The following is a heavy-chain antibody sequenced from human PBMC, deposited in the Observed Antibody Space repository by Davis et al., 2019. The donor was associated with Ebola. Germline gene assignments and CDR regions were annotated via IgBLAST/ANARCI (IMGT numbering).Heavy chain of an antibody. Sequence: MPSETLSLTCTVSGGSISSGDYYWSWIRQPPGKGLEWIGYIYYSGSTYYNPSLKSRVTISVDTSKNQFSLKLSSVTAADTAVYYCARDRLTYYYDSSGYYSTRYYFDYWGQGTLVTVSS. J-gene: IGHJ4*02. CDR2: IYYSGST. D-gene: IGHD3-22*01. V-gene: IGHV4-30-4*01. CDR1: GGSISSGDYY. CDR3: ARDRLTYYYDSSGYYSTRYYFDY.